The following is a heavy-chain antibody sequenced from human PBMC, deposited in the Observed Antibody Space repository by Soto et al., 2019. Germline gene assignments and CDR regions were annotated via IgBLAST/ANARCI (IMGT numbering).Heavy chain of an antibody. CDR3: ARVIRYRGPMDV. CDR1: GGSFSGYY. V-gene: IGHV4-34*01. Sequence: SETLSLTCAVYGGSFSGYYWSWIRQPPGKGLEWIGEINHSGSTNYNPSLKSRVTISVDTSKNQFSLKLSSVTAADTAVYYCARVIRYRGPMDVWGKGTTVTVSS. CDR2: INHSGST. J-gene: IGHJ6*03. D-gene: IGHD5-12*01.